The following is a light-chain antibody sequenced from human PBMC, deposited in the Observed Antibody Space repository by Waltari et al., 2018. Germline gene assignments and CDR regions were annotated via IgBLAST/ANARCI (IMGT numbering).Light chain of an antibody. V-gene: IGKV3-11*01. CDR3: LQRSSWPWT. CDR1: QSVSSY. Sequence: EIVLTQSPATLSLSPGERATLSCMSSQSVSSYLAWYQQKVGQAPRLLIYDASNRATGIPARFSGSGSGTDFTFTISSLEPEDFAVYYCLQRSSWPWTFGQGTKVEIK. CDR2: DAS. J-gene: IGKJ1*01.